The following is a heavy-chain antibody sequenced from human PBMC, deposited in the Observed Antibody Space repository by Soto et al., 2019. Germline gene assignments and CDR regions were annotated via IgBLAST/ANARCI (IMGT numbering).Heavy chain of an antibody. V-gene: IGHV3-48*03. D-gene: IGHD3-9*01. CDR2: ISSSGSTI. CDR1: GFTFSSYE. CDR3: ARDPPDHYDILTGYYIGGYYFDY. Sequence: PGGSLRLSCAASGFTFSSYEMNWVRQAPGKGLEWVSYISSSGSTIYCADSVKGRFTISRDNAKNSLYLQMNSLRAEDTAVYYCARDPPDHYDILTGYYIGGYYFDYWGQGTLVTVSS. J-gene: IGHJ4*02.